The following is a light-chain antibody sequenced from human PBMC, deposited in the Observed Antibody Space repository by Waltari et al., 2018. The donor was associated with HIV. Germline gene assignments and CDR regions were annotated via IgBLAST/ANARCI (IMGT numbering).Light chain of an antibody. CDR2: AAS. CDR1: QSISSY. Sequence: DIQMTQSPSSLSASVGDRVTITCRASQSISSYLNWYQQKPGKAPKLLIYAASSLQTGVPSRFSGSGSGTDFTLTISSLQPEDFATYYCQQSYNTPPWTFGQGTKVEIK. V-gene: IGKV1-39*01. J-gene: IGKJ1*01. CDR3: QQSYNTPPWT.